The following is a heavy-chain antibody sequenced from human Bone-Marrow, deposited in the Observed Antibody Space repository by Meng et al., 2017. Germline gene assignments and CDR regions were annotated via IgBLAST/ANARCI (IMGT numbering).Heavy chain of an antibody. Sequence: LRLSCTVSGGSISSGSYYWSWIRQPAGKGLEWIGRIYTSGSTNYNPSLKSRVTISVDTSKNQFSLKLSSVTAADTAVYYCARGIFNLRYWGQGTLVTVSS. J-gene: IGHJ4*02. CDR3: ARGIFNLRY. V-gene: IGHV4-61*02. CDR2: IYTSGST. D-gene: IGHD3-3*01. CDR1: GGSISSGSYY.